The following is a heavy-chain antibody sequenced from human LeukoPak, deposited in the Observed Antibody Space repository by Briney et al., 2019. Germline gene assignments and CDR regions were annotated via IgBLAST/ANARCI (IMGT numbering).Heavy chain of an antibody. J-gene: IGHJ3*02. V-gene: IGHV3-30*18. CDR2: ISYDGSNK. D-gene: IGHD5-24*01. CDR3: AKELVEMATIGAFDI. Sequence: GGSLRLSCAASGFTFSSYGMHWVRQAPGKGLEWVAVISYDGSNKYYADSVKGRFTISRDSSKNTLYLQMNSLRAEDTAVYYCAKELVEMATIGAFDIWGQGTMVTVSS. CDR1: GFTFSSYG.